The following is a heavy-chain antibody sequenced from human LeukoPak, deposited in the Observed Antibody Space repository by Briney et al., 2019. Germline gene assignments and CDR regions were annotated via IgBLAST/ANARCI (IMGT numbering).Heavy chain of an antibody. V-gene: IGHV3-66*01. J-gene: IGHJ4*02. Sequence: GGSLRLSCAASGFTVSSNYMSWVRQAPGKGLEWVSVIYSGGSTYYAAYAKGRFTISGDNSKNTLYMKMNSLRAEDTAVYYCAKDRAYCGGDCYPGSDFDYWGQGTLVTVSS. CDR2: IYSGGST. CDR1: GFTVSSNY. D-gene: IGHD2-21*02. CDR3: AKDRAYCGGDCYPGSDFDY.